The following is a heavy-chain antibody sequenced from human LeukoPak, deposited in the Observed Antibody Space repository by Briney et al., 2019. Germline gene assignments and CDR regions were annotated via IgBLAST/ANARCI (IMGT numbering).Heavy chain of an antibody. D-gene: IGHD4-17*01. J-gene: IGHJ6*03. CDR2: IYYSGST. V-gene: IGHV4-39*01. CDR3: ARVTTVTWGYYYYMDV. CDR1: GGSISSSSYY. Sequence: SETLSLTCTVSGGSISSSSYYWGWIRQPPGKGLEWIGSIYYSGSTYYNPSLKSRVTISVDTSKNQFSLKLSSVTAADTAVYYCARVTTVTWGYYYYMDVWGKGTTVTVSS.